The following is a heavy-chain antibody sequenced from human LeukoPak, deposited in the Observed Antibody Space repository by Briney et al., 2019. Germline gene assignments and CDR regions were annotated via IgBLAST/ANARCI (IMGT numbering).Heavy chain of an antibody. J-gene: IGHJ6*03. V-gene: IGHV4-59*01. D-gene: IGHD2-21*02. CDR3: AREVVVTAVYYMDV. CDR2: IYYSGST. CDR1: GGSISSYY. Sequence: PSETLSLTCTVSGGSISSYYWSWIRQPPGKGRGWIGYIYYSGSTNYNPSLKSRVTISVDTSKNQFSLKLSSVTAADTAVYYCAREVVVTAVYYMDVWGKGTTVTVSS.